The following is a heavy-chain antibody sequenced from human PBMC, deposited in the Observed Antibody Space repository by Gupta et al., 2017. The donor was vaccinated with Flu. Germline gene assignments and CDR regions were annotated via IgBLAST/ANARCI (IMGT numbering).Heavy chain of an antibody. J-gene: IGHJ4*03. CDR3: EKDYSENASDLCFFDD. Sequence: QVQLVESGGGVVQPGRSLRLSCAASVFTFSSYGIHWVRQAPGKGLEWVAVKAYDASNKQFEEVGKGRSTISRDNSKNMVYLHLTTLTTEDTAVYDCEKDYSENASDLCFFDDGGQGTMVTVSS. V-gene: IGHV3-30*18. CDR1: VFTFSSYG. D-gene: IGHD6-13*01. CDR2: KAYDASNK.